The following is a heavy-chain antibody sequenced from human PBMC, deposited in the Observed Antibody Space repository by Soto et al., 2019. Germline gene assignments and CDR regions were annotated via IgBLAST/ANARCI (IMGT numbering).Heavy chain of an antibody. D-gene: IGHD6-6*01. Sequence: GGSLRLSCAASGFNFRAYGMHWVRQAPGKGLQWVAVMSSDASNKYYADSVEGRFTISRDNSQNTLYLQMNSLRPEDTAVYYCAKGSSSVYYYYYGMDVWGQGTTVTVSS. CDR1: GFNFRAYG. V-gene: IGHV3-30*18. J-gene: IGHJ6*02. CDR2: MSSDASNK. CDR3: AKGSSSVYYYYYGMDV.